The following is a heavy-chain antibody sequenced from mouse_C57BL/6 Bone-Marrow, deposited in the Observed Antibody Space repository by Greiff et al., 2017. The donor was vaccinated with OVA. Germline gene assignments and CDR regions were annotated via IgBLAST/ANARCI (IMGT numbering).Heavy chain of an antibody. Sequence: EVKLVESGGGLVQPGGSLKLSCAASGFTFSDYYMYWVRQTPEKRLEWVAYISNGGGSTYYPDTVKGRFTISRDNAKNTLYLQMSRLKSEDTAMDYCARYYYGLYAMDYWGQGTSVTVSS. CDR2: ISNGGGST. CDR3: ARYYYGLYAMDY. D-gene: IGHD1-1*01. J-gene: IGHJ4*01. V-gene: IGHV5-12*01. CDR1: GFTFSDYY.